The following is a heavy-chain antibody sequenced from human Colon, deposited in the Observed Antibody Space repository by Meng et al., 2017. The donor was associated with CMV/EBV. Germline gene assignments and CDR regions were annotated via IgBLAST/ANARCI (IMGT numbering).Heavy chain of an antibody. J-gene: IGHJ5*02. CDR3: ARNIVVGGWFDP. CDR1: GGSISSGDYY. V-gene: IGHV4-30-4*08. CDR2: IYYSGST. D-gene: IGHD2-2*01. Sequence: SETLSLTCTVSGGSISSGDYYWSWIRQPPGKGLEWIGYIYYSGSTYYNPSLKSRVTMSLDSSKNQFFLKLKSVTAADTAMYFCARNIVVGGWFDPWGQGTMVTVSS.